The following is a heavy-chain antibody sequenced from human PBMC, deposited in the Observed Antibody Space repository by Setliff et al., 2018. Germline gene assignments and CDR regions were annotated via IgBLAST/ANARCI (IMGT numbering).Heavy chain of an antibody. J-gene: IGHJ3*02. V-gene: IGHV4-34*01. CDR1: GGSFSGYY. Sequence: KASETLSLTCAVYGGSFSGYYWSWIRQPPGKGLEWIGEINNSGSTNYNPSLKSRVTISVDTSKNQFSLKLSSVTAADTAVYYCARSGYYDFWSGFLNDAFDIWG. CDR3: ARSGYYDFWSGFLNDAFDI. CDR2: INNSGST. D-gene: IGHD3-3*01.